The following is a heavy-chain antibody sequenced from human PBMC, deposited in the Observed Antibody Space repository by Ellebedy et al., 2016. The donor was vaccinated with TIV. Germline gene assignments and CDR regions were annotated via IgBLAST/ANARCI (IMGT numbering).Heavy chain of an antibody. CDR2: IKQDGSEK. D-gene: IGHD3-22*01. CDR1: GFTFSSYW. CDR3: ARRGDYYDSSGYYY. V-gene: IGHV3-7*01. Sequence: GESLKISXAASGFTFSSYWMSWVRQAPGKGLEWVANIKQDGSEKYYVDPVKGRFTISRDNAKNSLYLQMNSLRAEDTAVYYCARRGDYYDSSGYYYWGQGTLVTVSS. J-gene: IGHJ4*02.